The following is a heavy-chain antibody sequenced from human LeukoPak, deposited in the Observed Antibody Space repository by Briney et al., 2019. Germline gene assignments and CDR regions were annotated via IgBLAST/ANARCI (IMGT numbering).Heavy chain of an antibody. CDR1: GFSFISYW. CDR3: ARGSTIFGMIRYYMDV. D-gene: IGHD3-3*01. CDR2: IKQDGNEK. V-gene: IGHV3-7*01. J-gene: IGHJ6*03. Sequence: GGSLRLSCAASGFSFISYWMTWVRQAPGKGLEWVANIKQDGNEKYYVDSAKGRFTISRDNAKNSLYLQMDSLRAEDTAVYYCARGSTIFGMIRYYMDVWGKGTTVTVSS.